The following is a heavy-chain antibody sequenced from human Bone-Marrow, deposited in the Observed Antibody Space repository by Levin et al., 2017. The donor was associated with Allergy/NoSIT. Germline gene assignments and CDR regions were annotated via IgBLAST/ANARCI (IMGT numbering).Heavy chain of an antibody. CDR1: GFTVSGYY. D-gene: IGHD3-10*01. Sequence: PGGSLRLSCAASGFTVSGYYLSWVRQAPGKGLEWVSTIYDAGRTYYADSVKGRFTISRDNSQDTLYLQMNSLRADDTAVYYCARVRFPGYHGSGSYYNEYYFDSWGQGTLVTVSS. CDR3: ARVRFPGYHGSGSYYNEYYFDS. V-gene: IGHV3-53*01. J-gene: IGHJ4*02. CDR2: IYDAGRT.